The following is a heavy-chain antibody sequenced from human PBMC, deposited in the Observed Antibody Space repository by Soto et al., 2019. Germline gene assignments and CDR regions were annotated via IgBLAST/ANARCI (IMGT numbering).Heavy chain of an antibody. CDR3: AKDFPVKSMIVVGWRIQYFQH. CDR1: GFTFSSYA. CDR2: ISGSGGST. J-gene: IGHJ1*01. V-gene: IGHV3-23*01. D-gene: IGHD3-22*01. Sequence: GGSLRLSCAASGFTFSSYAMSWVRQAPGKGLEWVSAISGSGGSTYYADSVKGRFTISRDNSKNTLYLQMNSLRAEDTAVYYCAKDFPVKSMIVVGWRIQYFQHWGQGTLVTVSS.